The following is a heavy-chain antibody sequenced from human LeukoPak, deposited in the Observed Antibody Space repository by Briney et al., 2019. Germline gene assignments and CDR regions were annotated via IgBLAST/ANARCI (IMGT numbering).Heavy chain of an antibody. CDR1: GLMFNGYW. Sequence: GESLRLSCAASGLMFNGYWMHWFRQVPGKGLVWVSEINPVGNKKNYPDAVWGRSTVSRDNAKDTVYLQMDRVSVGDTAVYYCARGTVGAPGFDYWGQGTLVSVSS. CDR2: INPVGNKK. J-gene: IGHJ4*02. D-gene: IGHD6-13*01. CDR3: ARGTVGAPGFDY. V-gene: IGHV3-74*01.